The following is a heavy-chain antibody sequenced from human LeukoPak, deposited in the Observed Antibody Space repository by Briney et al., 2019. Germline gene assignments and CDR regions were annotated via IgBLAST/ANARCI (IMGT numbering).Heavy chain of an antibody. Sequence: PSETLSLTCTVSGGSISNKYWSWIRQPPGKGLEWIGRIYTSGSTNYNPSLKSRVTISVDTSKNQFSLKLSSVTAADTAVYYCARGDRVTMVRGPSFDYWGQGTLVTVSS. CDR1: GGSISNKY. CDR3: ARGDRVTMVRGPSFDY. J-gene: IGHJ4*02. D-gene: IGHD3-10*01. V-gene: IGHV4-4*08. CDR2: IYTSGST.